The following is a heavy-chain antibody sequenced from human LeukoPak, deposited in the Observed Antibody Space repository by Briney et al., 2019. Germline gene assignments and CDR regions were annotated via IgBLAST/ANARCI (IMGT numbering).Heavy chain of an antibody. V-gene: IGHV3-30*18. D-gene: IGHD4-17*01. CDR3: VKDIYGDYLSECYFDY. J-gene: IGHJ4*02. CDR1: GFTFSSYG. CDR2: ISYDGSNK. Sequence: GGSLRLSCAASGFTFSSYGMHWVRQAPGKGLEWVAVISYDGSNKYYADSVKGRFTISSDNSENTLYLQMNSLRAEDTAVYYCVKDIYGDYLSECYFDYWGQGTLVTVSS.